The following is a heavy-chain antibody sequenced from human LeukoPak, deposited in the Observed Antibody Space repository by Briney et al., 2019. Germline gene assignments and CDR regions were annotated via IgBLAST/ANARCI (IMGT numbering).Heavy chain of an antibody. D-gene: IGHD6-19*01. Sequence: GASVNVSFKSSGYTFTSYGISWVRQAPGQGLEWMGWISAYNGDTNYAQNLQGSVTMTTDTSTSTAYMELRSLRSDDTAVYYCARDRGLAVYGMDVWGQGTTVTVSS. CDR2: ISAYNGDT. V-gene: IGHV1-18*01. J-gene: IGHJ6*02. CDR3: ARDRGLAVYGMDV. CDR1: GYTFTSYG.